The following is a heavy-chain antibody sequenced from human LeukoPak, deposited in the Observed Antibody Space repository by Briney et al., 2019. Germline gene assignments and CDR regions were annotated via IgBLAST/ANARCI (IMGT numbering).Heavy chain of an antibody. CDR3: AGRGVYAFDY. J-gene: IGHJ4*02. Sequence: GGSLRLSCAASGFTVSSNYMSWVRQAPGKGLEFVSLMYSGGTTYHSESLKGRFTISRDKSKNTLYLQMNSLRAEDTAVCYCAGRGVYAFDYWGQGTLVTVSS. CDR1: GFTVSSNY. CDR2: MYSGGTT. V-gene: IGHV3-53*01. D-gene: IGHD5/OR15-5a*01.